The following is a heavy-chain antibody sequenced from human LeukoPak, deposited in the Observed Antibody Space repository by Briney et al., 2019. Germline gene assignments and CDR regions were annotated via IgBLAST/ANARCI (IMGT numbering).Heavy chain of an antibody. J-gene: IGHJ3*02. Sequence: ASVRVSCKVSGYTLTELSMHWVRQAPGKGLEWMGGFDPEDGETIYAQKFQGRVTMTEDTSTDTAYMELSSLRSEDTAVYYCATAAAAVGNAFDIWGQGTMVTVSS. CDR2: FDPEDGET. CDR1: GYTLTELS. CDR3: ATAAAAVGNAFDI. D-gene: IGHD6-13*01. V-gene: IGHV1-24*01.